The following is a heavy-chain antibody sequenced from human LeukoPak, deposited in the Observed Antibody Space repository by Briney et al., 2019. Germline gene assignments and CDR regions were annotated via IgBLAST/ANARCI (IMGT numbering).Heavy chain of an antibody. J-gene: IGHJ5*02. D-gene: IGHD5-18*01. CDR2: INHDGSST. Sequence: GGSLRLSCAASGFTFTNYWMHWVRQVPGKGLVWVSHINHDGSSTNYADSVEGRFTTSRDNAKNTLYLQMNSLTAEDTAVYYCARDLGYNSASWGQGTLVTVSS. CDR1: GFTFTNYW. V-gene: IGHV3-74*01. CDR3: ARDLGYNSAS.